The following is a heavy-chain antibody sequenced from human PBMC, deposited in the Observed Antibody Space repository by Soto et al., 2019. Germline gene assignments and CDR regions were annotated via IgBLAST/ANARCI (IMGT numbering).Heavy chain of an antibody. J-gene: IGHJ4*02. D-gene: IGHD1-26*01. CDR2: IKNKANSYTT. CDR1: GFTFSAHY. Sequence: PGGSLRLSCAASGFTFSAHYMDWVRQAPGKGLGWVGRIKNKANSYTTEYAASVEGRFTISREDSQNSLYLQMNSLKTEDTAVYYCARVSLVGPSGGRYFDYWGQGSQVTVSS. CDR3: ARVSLVGPSGGRYFDY. V-gene: IGHV3-72*01.